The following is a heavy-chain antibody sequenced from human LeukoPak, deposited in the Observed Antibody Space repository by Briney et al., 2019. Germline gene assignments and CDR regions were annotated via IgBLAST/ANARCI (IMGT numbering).Heavy chain of an antibody. Sequence: GASVKVSCKASGYTFTGYYMHWVRQAPGQGLEWMGWINPNSGGTNYAQEFQGWVTMTRDTSISTAYMELSRLRSDDTAVYYCARSRASGGSYRDAFDIWGQGTMVTASS. V-gene: IGHV1-2*04. CDR2: INPNSGGT. CDR3: ARSRASGGSYRDAFDI. J-gene: IGHJ3*02. CDR1: GYTFTGYY. D-gene: IGHD2-15*01.